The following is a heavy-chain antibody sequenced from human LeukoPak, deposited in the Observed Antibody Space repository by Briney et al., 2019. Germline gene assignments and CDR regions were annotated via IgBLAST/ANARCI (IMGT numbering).Heavy chain of an antibody. J-gene: IGHJ4*02. V-gene: IGHV3-30*02. CDR1: GFTFSSYG. Sequence: PGGSLRLSCAASGFTFSSYGMHWVRQAPGKGLEWVAFIRYDGSNKYYADSVKGRFTISRDNSKNTLYLQMNSLRAEDTAVYYCAKVPVYSGSYYGYYFDYWGQGTLVTVSS. CDR3: AKVPVYSGSYYGYYFDY. D-gene: IGHD1-26*01. CDR2: IRYDGSNK.